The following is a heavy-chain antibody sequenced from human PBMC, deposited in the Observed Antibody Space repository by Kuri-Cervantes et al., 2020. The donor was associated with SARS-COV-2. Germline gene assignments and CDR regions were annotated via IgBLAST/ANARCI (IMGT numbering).Heavy chain of an antibody. D-gene: IGHD2-15*01. J-gene: IGHJ6*02. V-gene: IGHV1-69*13. CDR2: IIPIFGTA. CDR1: GGTFSSYA. CDR3: ARAHCSGGSCYPEHYYYYGMDV. Sequence: SVKVSCKASGGTFSSYAISWVRQAPGQGLEWMGGIIPIFGTANYAQKFQGRVTITADESTSTAYMELSSLRSEDTAVYYCARAHCSGGSCYPEHYYYYGMDVWGQGTTVTVSS.